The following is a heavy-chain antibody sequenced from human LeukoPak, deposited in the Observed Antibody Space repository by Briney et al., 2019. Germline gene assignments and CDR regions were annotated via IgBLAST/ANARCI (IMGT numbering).Heavy chain of an antibody. J-gene: IGHJ4*02. CDR3: ATPDVRLRYFDWSPNE. Sequence: PGGSLRLSCADSGFTFSSHWMHWVRQAPGKGLVWVSRIKYDASSTSYADSVKGRFTISRDNSKNTVYLQMNSLRVDDTAVYYCATPDVRLRYFDWSPNEWGQGTLVTVSS. CDR1: GFTFSSHW. D-gene: IGHD3-9*01. CDR2: IKYDASST. V-gene: IGHV3-74*01.